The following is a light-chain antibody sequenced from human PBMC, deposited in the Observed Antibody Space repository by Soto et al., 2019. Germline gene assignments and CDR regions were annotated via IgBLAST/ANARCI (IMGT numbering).Light chain of an antibody. CDR3: QQYNTWAQT. J-gene: IGKJ1*01. V-gene: IGKV3-15*01. Sequence: EIVMTQSPATLSVSPGERATLSCRASQSVSSKLAWYQQKPGQAPRLLIYGASTSTTDIPDRFSGSGSGTECSLTISSLQSEDFADYYCQQYNTWAQTFVQGTKVEIK. CDR1: QSVSSK. CDR2: GAS.